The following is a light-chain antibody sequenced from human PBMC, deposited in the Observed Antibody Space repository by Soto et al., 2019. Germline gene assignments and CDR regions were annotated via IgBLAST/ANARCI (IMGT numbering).Light chain of an antibody. V-gene: IGKV3-20*01. J-gene: IGKJ5*01. CDR1: QSRGSNF. CDR3: QLYGISPH. CDR2: ASS. Sequence: DIVMTQSPLSLPVTPGEPASVSGASSQSRGSNFLAWYQHKPGQAPRLLIYASSNRATGIPDRFSGSASGTDFTLTINRLEPEDFAVYYCQLYGISPHFGQGTRLEIK.